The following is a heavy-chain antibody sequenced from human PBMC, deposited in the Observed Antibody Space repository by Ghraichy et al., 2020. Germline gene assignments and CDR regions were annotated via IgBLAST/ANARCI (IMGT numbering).Heavy chain of an antibody. D-gene: IGHD3-10*01. CDR1: GFTFSSYD. J-gene: IGHJ4*02. V-gene: IGHV3-69-1*01. CDR2: ISSRGST. CDR3: ARGYGSGRSYG. Sequence: GVSLRLSCAASGFTFSSYDLTWVRQAPGKGLELVSSISSRGSTSYTDSVKGRFTISRDNAKNLVHLQMNSLKDEDTAMYYCARGYGSGRSYGWGQGTLVTVSS.